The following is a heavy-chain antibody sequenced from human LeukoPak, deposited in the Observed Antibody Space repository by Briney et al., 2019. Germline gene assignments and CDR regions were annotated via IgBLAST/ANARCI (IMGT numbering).Heavy chain of an antibody. D-gene: IGHD4-17*01. CDR1: GFTFSSYG. Sequence: GRSLRFSCAASGFTFSSYGMHWVRQAPGKGLEWVAVIWYDGSNKYYADSVKGRFTISRDNSKNTLYLQMNSLRAEDTAVYYCAKDIGLRWEIDYWGQGTLVTVSS. J-gene: IGHJ4*02. CDR3: AKDIGLRWEIDY. CDR2: IWYDGSNK. V-gene: IGHV3-33*06.